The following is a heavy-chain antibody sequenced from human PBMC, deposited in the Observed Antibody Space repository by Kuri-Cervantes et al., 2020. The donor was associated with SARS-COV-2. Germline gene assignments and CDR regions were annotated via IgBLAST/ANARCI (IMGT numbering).Heavy chain of an antibody. CDR1: GFTFSSYS. Sequence: GGSLRLSCAASGFTFSSYSMNWVRQAPGKGLEWVAVISYDGSNKYYADSVKGRFTISRGNSKNTLYLQMNSLRAEDTAVYYCAKDPTYSDSSGTFDYWGQGTLVTVSS. J-gene: IGHJ4*02. D-gene: IGHD3-22*01. CDR2: ISYDGSNK. CDR3: AKDPTYSDSSGTFDY. V-gene: IGHV3-30*18.